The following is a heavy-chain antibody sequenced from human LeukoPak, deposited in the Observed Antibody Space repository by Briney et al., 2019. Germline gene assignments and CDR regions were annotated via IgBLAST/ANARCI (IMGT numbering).Heavy chain of an antibody. CDR3: ARYSGTSIWYPAY. CDR2: VSGGGDYT. CDR1: GFXFTSYA. V-gene: IGHV3-23*01. J-gene: IGHJ4*02. Sequence: GGSLRLSCAASGFXFTSYAMTWVRQAPGKGLEWVSVVSGGGDYTYYADSVKGRFTISRDNSKNTVYLQMNSLRAEDSALYYCARYSGTSIWYPAYWGQGIQVTVSS. D-gene: IGHD2-2*01.